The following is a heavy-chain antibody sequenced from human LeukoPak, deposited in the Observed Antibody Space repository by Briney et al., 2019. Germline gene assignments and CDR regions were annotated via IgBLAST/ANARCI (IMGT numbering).Heavy chain of an antibody. Sequence: SVKVSCKASGCTFSSYSISWVRQAPGQGLEWMGWINPIFGTTNYAQKFQGRVTITTDKSTSTAYMELSSLRSEDTAVYYCARDTINGNGPGRMSGFDYWGQGTLVTVSS. V-gene: IGHV1-69*05. CDR2: INPIFGTT. J-gene: IGHJ4*02. CDR3: ARDTINGNGPGRMSGFDY. D-gene: IGHD3-10*02. CDR1: GCTFSSYS.